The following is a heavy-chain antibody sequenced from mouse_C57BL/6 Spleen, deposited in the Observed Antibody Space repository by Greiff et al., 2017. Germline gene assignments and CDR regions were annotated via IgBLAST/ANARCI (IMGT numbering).Heavy chain of an antibody. Sequence: DVQLVESGGGLVQPGGSLSLSCAASGFTFTDYYMSWVRQPPGKALEWLGFIRNKANGYTTEYSASVKGRFTISRDNSQSILYLQMNALRAEDSATYYCARYDYGSSSWYFDVWGTGTTVTVSS. CDR1: GFTFTDYY. V-gene: IGHV7-3*01. J-gene: IGHJ1*03. CDR3: ARYDYGSSSWYFDV. D-gene: IGHD1-1*01. CDR2: IRNKANGYTT.